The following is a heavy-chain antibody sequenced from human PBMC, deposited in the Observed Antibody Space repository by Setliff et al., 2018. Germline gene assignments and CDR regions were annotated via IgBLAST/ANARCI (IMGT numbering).Heavy chain of an antibody. D-gene: IGHD3-16*01. CDR2: IHTSGST. Sequence: SETLSFTCAVSGDSISSGSYYWSWIRQPAGKGLEWIGQIHTSGSTNYSPSLKSRVTISIDTSKNQFSLKLNSVTATDTALYYCARRTFGSGRFDPWGQGTLVTVSS. J-gene: IGHJ5*02. V-gene: IGHV4-61*09. CDR1: GDSISSGSYY. CDR3: ARRTFGSGRFDP.